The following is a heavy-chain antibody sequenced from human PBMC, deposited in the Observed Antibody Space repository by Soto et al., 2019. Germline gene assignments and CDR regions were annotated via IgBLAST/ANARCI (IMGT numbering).Heavy chain of an antibody. D-gene: IGHD2-2*01. CDR1: GFTFSSYW. CDR2: INENGSST. Sequence: GGSLRLSCAASGFTFSSYWMSWVRQAPGKGLEWVANINENGSSTYYADSVKGRFTISRDNSKNTLYLQMNSLRAEDTAVYYCANYVVPAAMDVWGKGTTVTVSS. V-gene: IGHV3-23*05. CDR3: ANYVVPAAMDV. J-gene: IGHJ6*04.